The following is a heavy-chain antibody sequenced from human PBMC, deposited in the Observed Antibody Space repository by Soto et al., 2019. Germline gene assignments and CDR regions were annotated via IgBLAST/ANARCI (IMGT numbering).Heavy chain of an antibody. CDR1: GYTFTSYD. J-gene: IGHJ4*02. CDR3: ARGRYDILTGYYPLDY. CDR2: MNPNSGNT. D-gene: IGHD3-9*01. V-gene: IGHV1-8*01. Sequence: QVQLVQSGAEVKKPGASVKVSCKASGYTFTSYDINWVRQATGQGLEWMGWMNPNSGNTGYAQKFQGRATMTRNTSISTAYMELSSLRSEDTAVYYCARGRYDILTGYYPLDYWGQGTLVTVSS.